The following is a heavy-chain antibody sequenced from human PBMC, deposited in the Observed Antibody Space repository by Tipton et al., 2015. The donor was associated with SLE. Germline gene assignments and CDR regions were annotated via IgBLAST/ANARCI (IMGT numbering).Heavy chain of an antibody. V-gene: IGHV4-59*01. Sequence: TLSLTCTVSGGTISTYYWSWIRQPPKQGLEWIGWIYHTGSTDYNPSLKSRVTISVDTSKNQFSLRLSSVTAADTAVYYCASDYHGSGFDAFDIWGQGTMVTVSS. CDR3: ASDYHGSGFDAFDI. CDR2: IYHTGST. CDR1: GGTISTYY. J-gene: IGHJ3*02. D-gene: IGHD3-10*01.